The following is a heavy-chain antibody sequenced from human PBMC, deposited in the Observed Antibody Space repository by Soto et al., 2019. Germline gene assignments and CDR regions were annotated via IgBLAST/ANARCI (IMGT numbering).Heavy chain of an antibody. Sequence: ASVKVSSKASGYTFTSYGISWVRQAPGQGLEWMGWISAYNGNTNYAQKLQGRVTMTTDTSTSTAYMELRSLRSDDTAVYYCARNKIGPQQLVRHFFYYYGMDVWGQGTTVTVSS. V-gene: IGHV1-18*01. CDR2: ISAYNGNT. J-gene: IGHJ6*02. D-gene: IGHD6-13*01. CDR3: ARNKIGPQQLVRHFFYYYGMDV. CDR1: GYTFTSYG.